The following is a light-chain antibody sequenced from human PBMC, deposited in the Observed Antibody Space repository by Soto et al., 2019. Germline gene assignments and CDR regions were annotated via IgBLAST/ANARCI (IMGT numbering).Light chain of an antibody. CDR3: QQYNNWPPLT. Sequence: EIVMTQSPATLSVSPGERATLSCRASQSVSSNLAWYQQKPGQAHRLLIYGASTRATGIPARFSGSGSGTEFTLTISSLQSEDFAVYYCQQYNNWPPLTFGQGTKVESK. CDR1: QSVSSN. V-gene: IGKV3-15*01. J-gene: IGKJ1*01. CDR2: GAS.